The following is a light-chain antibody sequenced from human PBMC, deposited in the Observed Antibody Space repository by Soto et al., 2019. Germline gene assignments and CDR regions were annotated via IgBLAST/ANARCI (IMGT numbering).Light chain of an antibody. CDR2: AAS. V-gene: IGKV1-6*01. J-gene: IGKJ1*01. CDR1: QTISSW. Sequence: IQMTQSPSTLSGSVGDRVTITSPASQTISSWLAWYQQKPGKEPKLLIYAASSLPSGVPSRFSGIGSGTDFTLTISSLQPEDFATYYCLQDYNYPWTFGQGTKVDI. CDR3: LQDYNYPWT.